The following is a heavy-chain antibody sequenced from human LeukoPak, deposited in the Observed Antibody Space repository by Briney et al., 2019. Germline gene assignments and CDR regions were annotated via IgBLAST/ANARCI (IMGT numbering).Heavy chain of an antibody. V-gene: IGHV3-30*18. CDR3: AKDRIAAAGVYYFDY. J-gene: IGHJ4*02. CDR1: GISFSSYG. CDR2: ISYDGSNK. D-gene: IGHD6-13*01. Sequence: GGSLRLSCAASGISFSSYGMHWVRQAPGKGLEWVAVISYDGSNKYYADSVKGRFTISRDNSKNTLYLQMNSLRAEDTAVYYCAKDRIAAAGVYYFDYWGQGTLVTVSS.